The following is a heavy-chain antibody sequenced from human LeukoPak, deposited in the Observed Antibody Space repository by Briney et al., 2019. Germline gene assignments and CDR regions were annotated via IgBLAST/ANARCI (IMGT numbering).Heavy chain of an antibody. CDR2: INHSGST. D-gene: IGHD1-26*01. CDR1: GGSFSGYY. J-gene: IGHJ1*01. Sequence: MPSETLSLTCAVYGGSFSGYYWSWIRQPPGKGLEWIGEINHSGSTNYNPSLKSRVTISVDTSKNQFSLKLSSVTAADTAVYYCARQGPYSGWRVSKYFQHWGQGTLVTVSS. V-gene: IGHV4-34*01. CDR3: ARQGPYSGWRVSKYFQH.